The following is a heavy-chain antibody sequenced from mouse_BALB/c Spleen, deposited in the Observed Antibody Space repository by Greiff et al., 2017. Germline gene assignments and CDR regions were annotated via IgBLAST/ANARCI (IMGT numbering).Heavy chain of an antibody. D-gene: IGHD1-1*01. J-gene: IGHJ2*01. CDR1: GYTFTSYW. V-gene: IGHV1S132*01. CDR2: IFPGTGTT. Sequence: QVQLQQSGAELVKPGASVKLSCKTSGYTFTSYWIQWVKQRPGQGLGWIGEIFPGTGTTYYNEKFKGKATLTIDTSSSTAYMQLSSLTSDDSAVYFCARSDYYGSSFDYWGQGTTGAATS. CDR3: ARSDYYGSSFDY.